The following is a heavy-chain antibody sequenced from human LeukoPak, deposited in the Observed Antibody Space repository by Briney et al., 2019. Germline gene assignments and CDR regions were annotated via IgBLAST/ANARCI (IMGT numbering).Heavy chain of an antibody. J-gene: IGHJ4*02. Sequence: ASVKVSCKASGYTFTSYDINWVRQATGQGLQWMGWMNPNSGNTGYAQKFQGRVTMTRNTSISTAYMELSSLRSEDTAVYYCARVGVGYSGYDFFDYWGQGTLVTVSS. D-gene: IGHD5-12*01. CDR1: GYTFTSYD. V-gene: IGHV1-8*01. CDR2: MNPNSGNT. CDR3: ARVGVGYSGYDFFDY.